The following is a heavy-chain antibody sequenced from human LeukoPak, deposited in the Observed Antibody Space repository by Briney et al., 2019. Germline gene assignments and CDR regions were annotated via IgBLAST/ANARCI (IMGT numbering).Heavy chain of an antibody. J-gene: IGHJ4*02. CDR1: GFTFSSYK. CDR3: AREGGSDCNFDY. V-gene: IGHV3-48*03. D-gene: IGHD2-21*02. CDR2: ISSSGDAI. Sequence: PGGSLRLSCTASGFTFSSYKMHWLGQAPGRRLEWVSYISSSGDAIHYPDSVKGRFTISRDNARSSLYLQMNSLRAEDTAVYYCAREGGSDCNFDYWGQGTLVTVSS.